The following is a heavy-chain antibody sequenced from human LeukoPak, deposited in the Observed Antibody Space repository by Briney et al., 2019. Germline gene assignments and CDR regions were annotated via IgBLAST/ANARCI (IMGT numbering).Heavy chain of an antibody. Sequence: PGGSLRLSCAASGFTFSSYGMHWVRQAPGKGLEWVSCIHGSASYNYYADSVKGRFTVSRDSAKNSLYLEMSSLRVEDTAVYYCARTREQWQVLDYWGQGTLVTVSS. CDR1: GFTFSSYG. D-gene: IGHD6-19*01. V-gene: IGHV3-21*06. CDR2: IHGSASYN. J-gene: IGHJ4*02. CDR3: ARTREQWQVLDY.